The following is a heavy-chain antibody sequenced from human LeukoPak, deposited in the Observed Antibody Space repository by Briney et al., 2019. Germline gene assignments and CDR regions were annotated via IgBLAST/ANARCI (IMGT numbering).Heavy chain of an antibody. CDR1: GFTFSSYW. CDR3: ARGIAVAGTWGLIQYYFDY. Sequence: GGSLRLSCAASGFTFSSYWMSWVRQAPGKGLEWVANIKQDGSEKYYVDSVKGRFTISRDNAKNSLYLQMNSLRAEDTAVYYCARGIAVAGTWGLIQYYFDYWGQGTLVTVSS. D-gene: IGHD6-19*01. CDR2: IKQDGSEK. V-gene: IGHV3-7*01. J-gene: IGHJ4*02.